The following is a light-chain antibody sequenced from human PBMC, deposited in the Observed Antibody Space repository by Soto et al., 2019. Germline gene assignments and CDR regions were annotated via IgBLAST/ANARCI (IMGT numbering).Light chain of an antibody. CDR2: EVS. CDR3: SSYTSSSNVV. V-gene: IGLV2-14*01. CDR1: SSDVGGYNY. Sequence: QSVLTQPASVSGSPGQSITISCTGTSSDVGGYNYVSWYQQHPGKAPKLMIYEVSNRPSGVSNRFSGSKSGNTASLTISGLQAEDEADYYCSSYTSSSNVVFXGGTQMTVL. J-gene: IGLJ2*01.